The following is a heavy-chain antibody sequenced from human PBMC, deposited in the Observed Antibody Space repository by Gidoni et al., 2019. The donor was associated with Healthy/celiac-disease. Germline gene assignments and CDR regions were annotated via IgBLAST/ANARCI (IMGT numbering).Heavy chain of an antibody. D-gene: IGHD3-10*01. Sequence: QVQLVQSGAEVKKPGASVKVSCKASGYTFTGYYMHWVRQAPGQGLEWMGWINPNSGGTNYAQKFQGRVTMTRDTSISTAYMELSRLRSDDTAVYYCARDRGGLWFGELGLFDPWGQGTLVTVSS. J-gene: IGHJ5*02. V-gene: IGHV1-2*02. CDR2: INPNSGGT. CDR1: GYTFTGYY. CDR3: ARDRGGLWFGELGLFDP.